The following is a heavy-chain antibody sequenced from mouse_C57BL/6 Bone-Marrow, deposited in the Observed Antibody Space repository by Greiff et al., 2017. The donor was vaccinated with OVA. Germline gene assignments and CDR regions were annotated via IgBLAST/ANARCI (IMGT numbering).Heavy chain of an antibody. Sequence: EVQVVESGGDLVKPGGSLKLSCAASGFTFSSYGMSWVRQTPEKRLEWVATISSGGSYTSYPDSVKGRFTISRDNANNTPYLPLSSLKSEDTAMYYCARRGGNHEVDYWGQGTTLTVSS. CDR2: ISSGGSYT. CDR1: GFTFSSYG. CDR3: ARRGGNHEVDY. D-gene: IGHD1-1*02. V-gene: IGHV5-6*01. J-gene: IGHJ2*01.